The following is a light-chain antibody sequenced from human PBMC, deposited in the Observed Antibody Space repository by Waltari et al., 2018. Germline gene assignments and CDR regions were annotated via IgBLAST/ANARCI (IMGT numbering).Light chain of an antibody. CDR2: KDT. V-gene: IGLV3-27*01. CDR3: YSVADNSVV. CDR1: IFPIKS. J-gene: IGLJ2*01. Sequence: SYDLTQPSSVSVSPGQTASITCSGPIFPIKSARWFQQRPGQAPTLLIYKDTERPSGIPERFFGSISGTTVTLTISEVRVEDEADYYCYSVADNSVVFGGGTKLTVL.